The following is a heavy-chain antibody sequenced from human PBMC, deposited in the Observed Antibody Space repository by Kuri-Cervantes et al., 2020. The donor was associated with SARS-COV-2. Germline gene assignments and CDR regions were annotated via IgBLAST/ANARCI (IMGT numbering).Heavy chain of an antibody. CDR3: RGYSTSSYYYYGMDV. CDR1: GGSISSYY. V-gene: IGHV4-59*08. Sequence: GSLRLSCTVSGGSISSYYWSWIRQPPGKGLEWIGYIYYSGSTNYNPSLKSRVTISVDTSKNQFSLKLSSVTAADTAVYYCRGYSTSSYYYYGMDVWGHGTMVTVSS. CDR2: IYYSGST. J-gene: IGHJ6*02. D-gene: IGHD6-6*01.